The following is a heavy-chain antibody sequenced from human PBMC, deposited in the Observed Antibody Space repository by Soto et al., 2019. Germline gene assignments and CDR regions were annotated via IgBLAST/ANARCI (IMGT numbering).Heavy chain of an antibody. CDR3: EKHSWLIGDSSGYHDY. J-gene: IGHJ4*02. CDR2: IRGSGGST. D-gene: IGHD3-22*01. V-gene: IGHV3-23*01. Sequence: PGGSLRLSCAASGFTFSSYAMSWVRQAPGKGLEWVSAIRGSGGSTYYADSVKGRFTISRDNSKNTLYLQMNSLRAEDTAVYYCEKHSWLIGDSSGYHDYWGQGTLLTVSS. CDR1: GFTFSSYA.